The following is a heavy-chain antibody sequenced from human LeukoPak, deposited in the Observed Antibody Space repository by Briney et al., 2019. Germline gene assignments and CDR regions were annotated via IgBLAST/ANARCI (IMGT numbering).Heavy chain of an antibody. V-gene: IGHV1-69*04. CDR2: IIPILGIA. J-gene: IGHJ4*02. D-gene: IGHD5-12*01. Sequence: ASVKVSCKASGGTFSSYAISWVRQAPGQGLEWMGRIIPILGIANYAQKFQGRVTITADKSTSTAYMELSSLRSEDTAVYYCARDDIVGGYSGYAMGYWGQGTLVTVSS. CDR1: GGTFSSYA. CDR3: ARDDIVGGYSGYAMGY.